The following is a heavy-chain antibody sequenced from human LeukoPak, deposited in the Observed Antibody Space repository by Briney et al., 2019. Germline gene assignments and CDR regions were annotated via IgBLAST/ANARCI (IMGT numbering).Heavy chain of an antibody. J-gene: IGHJ6*04. V-gene: IGHV3-7*03. Sequence: GGSLRLSCAASGFSLSSYWMSWVRQAPGKGLEWVGNIKQDGSEKYYVDSAKGRFTISRDNAKNSLYLQMNSLRAEQRAVYSCVKYRKVVATIKGGCMDVWGKGTLVTVSS. CDR1: GFSLSSYW. D-gene: IGHD5-12*01. CDR3: VKYRKVVATIKGGCMDV. CDR2: IKQDGSEK.